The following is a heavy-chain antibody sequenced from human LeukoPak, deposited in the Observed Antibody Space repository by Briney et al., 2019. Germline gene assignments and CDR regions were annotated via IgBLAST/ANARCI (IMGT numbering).Heavy chain of an antibody. CDR1: GFTFSSYA. CDR3: ARDVDLDY. J-gene: IGHJ4*02. Sequence: GGSLRLSCAASGFTFSSYAMHWVRQAPGKGLEWVAVISYDGSNKYYADSVKGRFTISRDNSKNTLYLQMNSLRAEDTAVYYCARDVDLDYWGQGTLVTVSS. D-gene: IGHD5-12*01. CDR2: ISYDGSNK. V-gene: IGHV3-30*04.